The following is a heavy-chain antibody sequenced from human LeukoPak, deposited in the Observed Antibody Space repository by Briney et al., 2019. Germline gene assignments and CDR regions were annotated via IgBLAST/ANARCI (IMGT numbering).Heavy chain of an antibody. J-gene: IGHJ6*02. Sequence: GGSLRLSCAAAGFTFSSYEMNWDRQAPGKGLEWVSYISSSGSTIYYADSVKGRFTISRDNAKNSLYLQMNSLRAEDTAVYYCARALTYYDILTGYFESYYYGMDVWGQGTTVTVSS. CDR2: ISSSGSTI. CDR1: GFTFSSYE. D-gene: IGHD3-9*01. CDR3: ARALTYYDILTGYFESYYYGMDV. V-gene: IGHV3-48*03.